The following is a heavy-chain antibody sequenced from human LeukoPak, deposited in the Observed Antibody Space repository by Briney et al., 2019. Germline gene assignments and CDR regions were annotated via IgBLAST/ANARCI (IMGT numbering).Heavy chain of an antibody. V-gene: IGHV3-23*01. Sequence: GGSLRLSCAASGFTFSSYGMSWVRQAPGKGLEWVSAISGSGGSTYYADSVKGRFTISRDNSKNTLYLQMNSLRAEDTAVYYCAKVSSFSGSYFLFDYWGQGTLVTVSS. CDR3: AKVSSFSGSYFLFDY. CDR1: GFTFSSYG. D-gene: IGHD1-26*01. CDR2: ISGSGGST. J-gene: IGHJ4*02.